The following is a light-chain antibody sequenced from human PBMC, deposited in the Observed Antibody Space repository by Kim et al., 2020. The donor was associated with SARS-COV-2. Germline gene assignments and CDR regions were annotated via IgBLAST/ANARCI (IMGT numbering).Light chain of an antibody. Sequence: PGERVTLSCRASQSVSSSYLTWYQQKPGQAPRLLIYGASTRATGIPARFSGSGSGTDFTLTISSLQPEDFAGYYCQQDYNSPMYTFGQGAKL. J-gene: IGKJ2*01. CDR1: QSVSSSY. CDR3: QQDYNSPMYT. CDR2: GAS. V-gene: IGKV3D-7*01.